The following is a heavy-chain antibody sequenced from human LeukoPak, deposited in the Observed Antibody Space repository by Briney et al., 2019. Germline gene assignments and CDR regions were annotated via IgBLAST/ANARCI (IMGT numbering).Heavy chain of an antibody. CDR1: GVTFTNYS. V-gene: IGHV3-21*01. J-gene: IGHJ4*02. D-gene: IGHD2-2*01. CDR3: ARTRNLGYCSSTSCPNIDY. CDR2: ISRSRRYI. Sequence: GGALRLSCAASGVTFTNYSMNGVRQAPGVGLEWVSSISRSRRYIDYADSVKARFTISRDNAKNSLYLQMNSLRAEDTAVYYCARTRNLGYCSSTSCPNIDYWGQGTLVTVSS.